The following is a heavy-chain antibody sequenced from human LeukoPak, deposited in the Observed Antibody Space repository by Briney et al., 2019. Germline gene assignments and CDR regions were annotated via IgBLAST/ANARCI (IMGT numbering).Heavy chain of an antibody. J-gene: IGHJ4*02. V-gene: IGHV4-59*01. CDR2: IYHSGST. D-gene: IGHD1-1*01. CDR1: GGSISSYY. Sequence: PSETLSLTCTVSGGSISSYYWSWIRQPPGKGLEWIGYIYHSGSTNYNPSPKSRVTISVDTSKNQFSLKLSSVTAADTAVYYCARDRLGAGWNDVWGQGTLVTVSS. CDR3: ARDRLGAGWNDV.